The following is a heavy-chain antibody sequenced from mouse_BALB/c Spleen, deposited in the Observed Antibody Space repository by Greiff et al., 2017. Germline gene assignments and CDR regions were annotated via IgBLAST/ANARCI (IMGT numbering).Heavy chain of an antibody. CDR2: ISYDGSN. J-gene: IGHJ3*01. CDR1: GYSITSGYY. D-gene: IGHD2-2*01. CDR3: ARDGGVWLRRGAWFAY. Sequence: EVKLVESGPGLVKPSQSLSLTCSVTGYSITSGYYWNWIRQFPGNKLEWMGYISYDGSNNYNPSLKNRISITRDTSKNQFFLKLNSVTTEDTATYYCARDGGVWLRRGAWFAYWGQGTLVTVSA. V-gene: IGHV3-6*02.